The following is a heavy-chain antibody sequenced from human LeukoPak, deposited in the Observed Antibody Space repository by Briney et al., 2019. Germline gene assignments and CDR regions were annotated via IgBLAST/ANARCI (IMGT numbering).Heavy chain of an antibody. CDR1: GYTFTGYY. Sequence: ASVKVACKASGYTFTGYYMHWVRQAPGQGLEWMGWINPNSGGTNYARKFQGRVTMTRDTSISTAYLELSRLRSDDTAVYYRARFYYDILTGYYTLDYWGQGTLDTVSS. CDR3: ARFYYDILTGYYTLDY. V-gene: IGHV1-2*02. D-gene: IGHD3-9*01. CDR2: INPNSGGT. J-gene: IGHJ4*02.